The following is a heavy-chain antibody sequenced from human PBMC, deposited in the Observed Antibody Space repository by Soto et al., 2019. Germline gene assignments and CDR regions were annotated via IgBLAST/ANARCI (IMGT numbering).Heavy chain of an antibody. CDR1: GFTFSSYA. V-gene: IGHV3-23*01. CDR2: VSRAGTYT. CDR3: VKYTVTEDLGES. Sequence: EVQLLESGGDVVRPGGSLRLSCAASGFTFSSYAMGCVRQSRGKGLGWVAGVSRAGTYTFYADSVRGRFSISRDNSRDTVDLYMNALRGDDTAVYFCVKYTVTEDLGESWGQGTLVSVSS. J-gene: IGHJ5*02. D-gene: IGHD3-16*01.